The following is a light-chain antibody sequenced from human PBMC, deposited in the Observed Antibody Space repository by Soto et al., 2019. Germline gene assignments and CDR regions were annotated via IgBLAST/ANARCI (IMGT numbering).Light chain of an antibody. J-gene: IGLJ3*02. CDR3: CSYAGRYTWV. Sequence: QSVLTQPRSVSGSPGQSVTISCTGTSSDVGDYNYVSWYQPHPGKPPKLLIYAVNKRPSGVPDLFSGSKSGNTASLTISGLQAEDEADYSCCSYAGRYTWVFGGGTKLTVL. V-gene: IGLV2-11*01. CDR2: AVN. CDR1: SSDVGDYNY.